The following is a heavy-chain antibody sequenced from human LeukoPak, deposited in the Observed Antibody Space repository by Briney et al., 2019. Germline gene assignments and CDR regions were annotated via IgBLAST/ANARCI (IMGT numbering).Heavy chain of an antibody. D-gene: IGHD1-26*01. CDR2: ISDSGST. J-gene: IGHJ3*02. V-gene: IGHV4-59*08. Sequence: SETLSLTCTVSGGSISSYYWSWVRQPPGKGLEWIGYISDSGSTNYNPSLKSRVTISVDTSKNQFSLKLSSVTAADTAVYYCARHFSGKDAFDIWGQGTMVTVSS. CDR3: ARHFSGKDAFDI. CDR1: GGSISSYY.